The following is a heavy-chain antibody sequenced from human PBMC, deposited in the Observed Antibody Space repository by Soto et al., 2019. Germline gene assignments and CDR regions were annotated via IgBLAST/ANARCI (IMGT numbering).Heavy chain of an antibody. CDR3: VRGHYYAMDV. CDR2: INYDGSSR. V-gene: IGHV3-74*01. Sequence: EVQLVESGGGLVQPGGSPRLSCAASGFFFSGFWMHWVRQAPGKGLVWVSHINYDGSSRTYADSVKGRFSISRDNAKNTVYLQMSSLRAEDTAVYYCVRGHYYAMDVWGQGATVTVSS. CDR1: GFFFSGFW. J-gene: IGHJ6*02.